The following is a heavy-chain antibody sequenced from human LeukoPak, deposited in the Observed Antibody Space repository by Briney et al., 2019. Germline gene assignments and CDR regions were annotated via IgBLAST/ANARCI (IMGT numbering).Heavy chain of an antibody. CDR1: GGSISSYY. J-gene: IGHJ4*02. Sequence: PSETLSLTCTVSGGSISSYYWSWIRQPPGKGLEWIGYIYYSGSTNYNPSLKSRVTISVDTSKNQFSLKLSSVTAADTAVYYCASYQLLRRRFDYWGQGTLVTVSS. V-gene: IGHV4-59*01. D-gene: IGHD2-2*01. CDR2: IYYSGST. CDR3: ASYQLLRRRFDY.